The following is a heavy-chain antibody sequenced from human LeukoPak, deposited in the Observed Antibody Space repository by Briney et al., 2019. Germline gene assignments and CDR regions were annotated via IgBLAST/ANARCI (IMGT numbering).Heavy chain of an antibody. CDR1: GFTFSSYW. J-gene: IGHJ4*02. Sequence: GGSLRLSCAASGFTFSSYWMHWVRQAPGKGLVCVSRINSDGSSTSYADSVKGRFTISRDNAKNTLYLQMNSLRAEDTAVYYCARVAGSYAAPDYWGQGTLVTVSS. D-gene: IGHD3-16*01. CDR2: INSDGSST. V-gene: IGHV3-74*01. CDR3: ARVAGSYAAPDY.